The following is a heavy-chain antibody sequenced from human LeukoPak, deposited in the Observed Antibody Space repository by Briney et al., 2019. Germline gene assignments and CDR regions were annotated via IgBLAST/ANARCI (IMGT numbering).Heavy chain of an antibody. CDR3: ARAGYSSGWYDHFDY. V-gene: IGHV4-39*01. J-gene: IGHJ4*02. CDR2: INYGGFT. Sequence: SQTLSLTCSVSGGSITSSTYYWGWIRQPPGKGLEWIGSINYGGFTYYSASLESRVTMSVDTSKNQFSLNLSSVTAADTAVYYCARAGYSSGWYDHFDYWGQGTLVTVSS. CDR1: GGSITSSTYY. D-gene: IGHD6-19*01.